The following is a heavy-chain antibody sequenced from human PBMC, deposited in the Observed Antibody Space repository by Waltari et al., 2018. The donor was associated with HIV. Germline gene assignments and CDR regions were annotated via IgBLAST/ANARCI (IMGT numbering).Heavy chain of an antibody. Sequence: QVQLVESGGGVVQPGRSLRLSCATSEISFSDLAFHWVRQAPGKGVEWVAHIWYDESNEDYAGSVKGRFTLARDNYKKTVYREMNSLRAEDTAVYYCAAGSCGGDCYFDYWGQGTMVTVTS. J-gene: IGHJ4*02. V-gene: IGHV3-33*01. CDR3: AAGSCGGDCYFDY. CDR2: IWYDESNE. CDR1: EISFSDLA. D-gene: IGHD2-21*02.